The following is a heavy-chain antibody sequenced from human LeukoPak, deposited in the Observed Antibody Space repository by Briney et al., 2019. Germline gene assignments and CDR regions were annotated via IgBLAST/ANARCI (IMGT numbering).Heavy chain of an antibody. D-gene: IGHD5/OR15-5a*01. CDR3: ARDLVYVSGSRRKDYFDY. CDR1: GYTFTSYG. V-gene: IGHV1-18*01. J-gene: IGHJ4*02. CDR2: ISAYNGNT. Sequence: ASVKVSCKASGYTFTSYGISWVRQAPGQGLEWMGWISAYNGNTNYAQKLQGRVTMTTDTSTSTAYMELRSLRSDDTAVYYCARDLVYVSGSRRKDYFDYWGQGTLVTVS.